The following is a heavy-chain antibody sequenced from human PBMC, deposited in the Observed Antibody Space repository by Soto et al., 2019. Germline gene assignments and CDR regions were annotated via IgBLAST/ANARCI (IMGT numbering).Heavy chain of an antibody. Sequence: QVQLMQSGAEVKKPGASVKVSCKASGYTFIIYGISWVRQAPGQGLEWRGWMSADNGNTNYAQNFQGRVTMTTDTSTSTADMELRSLRSDDTAVYYCARGGYFYDSSGYPEYCFDYWGQGTLVTVSS. CDR1: GYTFIIYG. J-gene: IGHJ4*02. CDR3: ARGGYFYDSSGYPEYCFDY. D-gene: IGHD3-22*01. CDR2: MSADNGNT. V-gene: IGHV1-18*01.